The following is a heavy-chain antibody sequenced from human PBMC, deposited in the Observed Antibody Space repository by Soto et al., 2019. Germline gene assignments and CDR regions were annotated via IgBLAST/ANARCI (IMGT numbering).Heavy chain of an antibody. CDR1: GFTFSGSA. V-gene: IGHV3-30-3*01. D-gene: IGHD4-4*01. CDR2: ISYEGSNK. Sequence: GGALRLSCAASGFTFSGSAMHWVRQAPGTGLEWVAVISYEGSNKYYADSVKGRFTISRDNSKNTLYLQMNSLRTEDTAVYYCARVLGGMATVPFDYWGQGALVTVSS. CDR3: ARVLGGMATVPFDY. J-gene: IGHJ4*02.